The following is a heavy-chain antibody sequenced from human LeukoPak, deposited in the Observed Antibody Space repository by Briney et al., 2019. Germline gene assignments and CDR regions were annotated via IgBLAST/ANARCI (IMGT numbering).Heavy chain of an antibody. D-gene: IGHD6-13*01. V-gene: IGHV3-7*01. CDR2: IRQDGGEK. CDR1: GFTFTDYW. J-gene: IGHJ4*01. CDR3: ARDGTAAGLYFDV. Sequence: GGSLRLSCAVSGFTFTDYWMNWVRQAPGKGLEWVASIRQDGGEKYYVDSVKGRFTISRDNTKNSLYLQMSALRAEDTAVYYCARDGTAAGLYFDVWGQGTLVTVSS.